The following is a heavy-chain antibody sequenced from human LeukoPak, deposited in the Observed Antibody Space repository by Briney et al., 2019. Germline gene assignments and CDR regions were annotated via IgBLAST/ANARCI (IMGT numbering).Heavy chain of an antibody. CDR2: INPNSGGT. J-gene: IGHJ4*02. CDR1: GYTFTGYY. Sequence: GASVKVSCKASGYTFTGYYMHWVRQAPGQGLEWMGWINPNSGGTNYAQKIQGRVTMTRDTSISTAYMELSRLRSDDTAVYYCARVYSSGWDFDYWGQGTLVTVSS. D-gene: IGHD6-19*01. V-gene: IGHV1-2*02. CDR3: ARVYSSGWDFDY.